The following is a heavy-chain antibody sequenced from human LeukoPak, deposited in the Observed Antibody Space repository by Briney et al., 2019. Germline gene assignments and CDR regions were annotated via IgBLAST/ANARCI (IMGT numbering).Heavy chain of an antibody. CDR2: IYSGGST. J-gene: IGHJ4*02. CDR3: ARHLPFDY. V-gene: IGHV3-53*01. CDR1: GFTVSSNY. Sequence: GGSLRLSCAASGFTVSSNYMSWVRQAPGKGLEWVSVIYSGGSTYHADSVKGRFTISRDNSKNTLSLQMNSLRAEDTAVYYCARHLPFDYWGQGTLVTVSS.